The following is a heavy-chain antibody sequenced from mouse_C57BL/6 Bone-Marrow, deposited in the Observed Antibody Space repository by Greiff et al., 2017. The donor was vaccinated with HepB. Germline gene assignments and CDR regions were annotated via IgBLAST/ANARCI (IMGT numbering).Heavy chain of an antibody. CDR2: IDPENGDT. CDR3: TTYYGDY. J-gene: IGHJ2*01. CDR1: GFNIKDDY. V-gene: IGHV14-4*01. Sequence: VQLKQSGAELVRPGASVKLSCTASGFNIKDDYMHWVKQRPEQGLEWIGWIDPENGDTEYASKFQGKATITADTSSNTAYLQLSSLTSEDTAVYYCTTYYGDYWGQGTTLTVSS.